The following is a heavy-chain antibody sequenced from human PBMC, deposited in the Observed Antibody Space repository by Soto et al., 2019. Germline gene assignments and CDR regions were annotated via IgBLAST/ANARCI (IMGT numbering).Heavy chain of an antibody. CDR3: ARDPYCSSTSCPTYYYYGMDV. CDR2: ISAYNGNT. V-gene: IGHV1-18*01. D-gene: IGHD2-2*01. Sequence: ASVKVSCKASGGTFGDYIISWVRQAPGQGLEWMGWISAYNGNTNYAQKLQGRVTMTTDTSTSTAYMELRSLRSDDTAVYYCARDPYCSSTSCPTYYYYGMDVWGQGTTVTVSS. CDR1: GGTFGDYI. J-gene: IGHJ6*02.